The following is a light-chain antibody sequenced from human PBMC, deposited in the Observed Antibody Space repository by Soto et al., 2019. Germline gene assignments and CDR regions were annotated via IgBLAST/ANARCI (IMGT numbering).Light chain of an antibody. Sequence: EIVLTQSPGTLSLSPGERATLSCRASQSVTTNLAWYQQKPGQVPRLLIYGASTRATGIPARFSGSGSGTEFTLTISSLQSEDFALYYCQQSNYWPWTFGQGTKVDIK. CDR3: QQSNYWPWT. CDR2: GAS. CDR1: QSVTTN. V-gene: IGKV3-15*01. J-gene: IGKJ1*01.